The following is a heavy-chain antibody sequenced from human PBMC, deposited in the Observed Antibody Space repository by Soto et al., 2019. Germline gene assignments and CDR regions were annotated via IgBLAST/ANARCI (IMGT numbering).Heavy chain of an antibody. J-gene: IGHJ4*02. CDR2: INSAGSST. CDR3: ARAPMVLSRSYFDS. V-gene: IGHV3-74*01. D-gene: IGHD2-8*01. CDR1: GFTLSSHW. Sequence: GGSLRLSCAASGFTLSSHWMHWVRQAPGKGLVWVSRINSAGSSTNYADSVKGRITISRDNAKNQLSLNLTSVTAADTAVYYCARAPMVLSRSYFDSWGQGTPVTVSS.